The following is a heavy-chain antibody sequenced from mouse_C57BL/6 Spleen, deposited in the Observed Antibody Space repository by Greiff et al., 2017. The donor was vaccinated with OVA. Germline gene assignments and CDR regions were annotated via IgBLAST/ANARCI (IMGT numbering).Heavy chain of an antibody. CDR3: ARTGKDYAMDY. CDR1: GYSITSGYD. D-gene: IGHD4-1*01. CDR2: ISYSGST. Sequence: VQLQQSGPGMVKPSQSLSLTCTVTGYSITSGYDWHWIRHFPGNKLEWMGYISYSGSTNYNPSLKSRISITHDTSKNHFFLKLNSVTTEDTATYYCARTGKDYAMDYWGQGTSVTVSS. J-gene: IGHJ4*01. V-gene: IGHV3-1*01.